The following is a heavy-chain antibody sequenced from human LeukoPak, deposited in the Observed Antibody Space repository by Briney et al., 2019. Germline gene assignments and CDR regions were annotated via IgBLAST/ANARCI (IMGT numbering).Heavy chain of an antibody. CDR2: IRSKAYGGTT. CDR1: GFTFGDYA. J-gene: IGHJ6*03. Sequence: GGSLRLSCTASGFTFGDYAMSWVRQAPGKGLEWVGFIRSKAYGGTTEYAASVKGRFTISRDDSKSIAYLQMNSLNTEDTAVYYCTRDQRRDGYNYLYYYYSMDVWGKGTTVTVSS. D-gene: IGHD5-24*01. V-gene: IGHV3-49*04. CDR3: TRDQRRDGYNYLYYYYSMDV.